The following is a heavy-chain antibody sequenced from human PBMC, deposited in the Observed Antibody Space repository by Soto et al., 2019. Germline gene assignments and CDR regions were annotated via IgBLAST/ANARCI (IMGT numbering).Heavy chain of an antibody. V-gene: IGHV3-23*01. CDR2: ITGTSANT. D-gene: IGHD3-9*01. J-gene: IGHJ4*02. CDR3: AKGGATYGLLTHDY. Sequence: EVQLLESGGGLVQPGGSLRLSCAASRFTFSNFAMSWVRQAPGKGLEWVSTITGTSANTYYTDSVTGRFAISRETSQNTLYLQMNSLTTEDTAVYYCAKGGATYGLLTHDYWGQGTLVTVSS. CDR1: RFTFSNFA.